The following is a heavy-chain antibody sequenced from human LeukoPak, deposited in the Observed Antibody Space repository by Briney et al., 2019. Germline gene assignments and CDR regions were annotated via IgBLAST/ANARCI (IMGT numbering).Heavy chain of an antibody. V-gene: IGHV4-34*01. CDR3: ARVYDHVWGISRPRPDKYYFDY. Sequence: SETLSLTCAVYGGSFSGYYWSWIRQPPGKGLEWIGEINHSGSTNYNPSLKSRVTISVDTSKNQFSLKLSSVTAADTAVYYCARVYDHVWGISRPRPDKYYFDYWGQGTLVTVSS. CDR1: GGSFSGYY. D-gene: IGHD3-16*01. J-gene: IGHJ4*02. CDR2: INHSGST.